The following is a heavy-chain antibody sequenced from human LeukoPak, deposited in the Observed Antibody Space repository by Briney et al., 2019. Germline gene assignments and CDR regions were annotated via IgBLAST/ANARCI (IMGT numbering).Heavy chain of an antibody. CDR3: AREVLYDYVWGSYRYFDY. Sequence: ASVKVSCKASGYTFTSYGISWVRQAPGQGLEWMGWISAYNGNTNYAQKLQGRVTMTTDTSTSTAYMELRSLRSDDTAVYYCAREVLYDYVWGSYRYFDYWGQGPLVTVSS. V-gene: IGHV1-18*01. CDR1: GYTFTSYG. CDR2: ISAYNGNT. J-gene: IGHJ4*02. D-gene: IGHD3-16*02.